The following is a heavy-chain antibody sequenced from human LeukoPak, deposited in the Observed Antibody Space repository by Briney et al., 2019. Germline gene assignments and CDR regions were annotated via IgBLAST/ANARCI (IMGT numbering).Heavy chain of an antibody. Sequence: SVKVSCKASGGTFSSYAISWVRQAPGQGLEWMGGIIPIFGTANYAQKFQGRVTITADESTSTAYMELSSLRSEDTAVYYCARAFLHSYDFWSGYSFGYWGQGTLVTVSS. D-gene: IGHD3-3*01. J-gene: IGHJ4*02. CDR2: IIPIFGTA. CDR3: ARAFLHSYDFWSGYSFGY. V-gene: IGHV1-69*01. CDR1: GGTFSSYA.